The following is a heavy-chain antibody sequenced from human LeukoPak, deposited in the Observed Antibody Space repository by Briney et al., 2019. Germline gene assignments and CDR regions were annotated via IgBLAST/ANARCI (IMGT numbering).Heavy chain of an antibody. D-gene: IGHD5-24*01. Sequence: PSETLSLTCSVSDGSINSYYWSWIRQHPGKGLEWIGYIYYSGSTYYNPSLKSRVTISVDTSKNQFSLKLSSVTAADTAVYYCARDQEMATSNWFDPWGQGTLVTVSS. CDR1: DGSINSYY. CDR3: ARDQEMATSNWFDP. V-gene: IGHV4-59*06. J-gene: IGHJ5*02. CDR2: IYYSGST.